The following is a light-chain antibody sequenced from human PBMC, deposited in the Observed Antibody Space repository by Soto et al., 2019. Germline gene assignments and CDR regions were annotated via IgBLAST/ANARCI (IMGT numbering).Light chain of an antibody. Sequence: AIQMTQSPSSLSASVGDRVTITCRASQGIKKDLGWYQQKPGKAPKLLIYASSTLQSGVPSRFSGSGYGTDFTRTISSRQPEDSATYFCQQDYSYPLTFGGGTKVELK. CDR2: ASS. CDR3: QQDYSYPLT. CDR1: QGIKKD. V-gene: IGKV1-6*01. J-gene: IGKJ4*01.